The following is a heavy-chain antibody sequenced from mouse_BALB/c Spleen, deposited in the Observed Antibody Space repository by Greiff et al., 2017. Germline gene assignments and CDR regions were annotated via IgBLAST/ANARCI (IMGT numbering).Heavy chain of an antibody. CDR2: INPSTGYT. CDR1: GYTFTSYW. CDR3: ASTGVYGNYEEAMDY. Sequence: VKVVESGAELAKPGASVKMSCKASGYTFTSYWMHWVKQRPGQGLEWIGYINPSTGYTEYNQKFKDKATLTADKSSSTAYMQLSSLTSEDSAVYYCASTGVYGNYEEAMDYWGQGTSVTVSS. D-gene: IGHD2-1*01. V-gene: IGHV1-7*01. J-gene: IGHJ4*01.